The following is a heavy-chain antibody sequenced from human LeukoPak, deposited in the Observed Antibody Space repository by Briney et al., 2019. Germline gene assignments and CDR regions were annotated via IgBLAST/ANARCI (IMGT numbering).Heavy chain of an antibody. J-gene: IGHJ4*03. D-gene: IGHD3-10*01. CDR1: GGSISSYY. Sequence: SETLSLTCTVSGGSISSYYWSWIRQPAGKGLEWIGRIYTSGSTNYNPSLKSRVTMSVDTSKNQFSLKLSSVTAADTAVYYCARGRLLWFRELSFDYWGQGTTVTVSS. V-gene: IGHV4-4*07. CDR3: ARGRLLWFRELSFDY. CDR2: IYTSGST.